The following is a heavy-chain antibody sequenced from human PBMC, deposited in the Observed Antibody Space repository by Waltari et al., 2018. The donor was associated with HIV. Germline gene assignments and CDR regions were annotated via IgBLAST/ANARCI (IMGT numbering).Heavy chain of an antibody. CDR1: GYSISSGYY. CDR3: ARDYYGGNSGGGY. D-gene: IGHD4-17*01. CDR2: IYPSGRT. V-gene: IGHV4-38-2*02. J-gene: IGHJ4*02. Sequence: QVQLQESGPGLVKPSETLSLTCTVSGYSISSGYYWGWIRQPPGKGLEWIGSIYPSGRTYYNPSLKSRVTRSVDTSKNQFSLKLSSVTAADTAVYYCARDYYGGNSGGGYWGQGTLVTVSS.